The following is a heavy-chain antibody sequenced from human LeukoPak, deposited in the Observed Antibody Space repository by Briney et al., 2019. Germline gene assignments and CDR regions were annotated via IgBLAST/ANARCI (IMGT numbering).Heavy chain of an antibody. Sequence: PSETLSLTCAVYGGSFSCYYWSWIRQPPGKGLEWTGEINHSGSTNYNPSLKSRVTISVDTSKNQFSLKLSSVTAADTAVYYCARGRGNYGSGSYYYYYYYMDVWGKGTTVTVSS. CDR2: INHSGST. CDR3: ARGRGNYGSGSYYYYYYYMDV. V-gene: IGHV4-34*01. D-gene: IGHD3-10*01. J-gene: IGHJ6*03. CDR1: GGSFSCYY.